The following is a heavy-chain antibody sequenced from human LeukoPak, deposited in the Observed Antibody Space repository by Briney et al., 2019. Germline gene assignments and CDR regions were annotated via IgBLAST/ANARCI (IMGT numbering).Heavy chain of an antibody. V-gene: IGHV1-8*02. CDR2: MNPNSGNT. J-gene: IGHJ3*02. CDR3: ARDLGDGYNSYAFDI. D-gene: IGHD5-24*01. Sequence: ASVEVSCKASGYTFTSYDINWVRQATGQGPEWMGWMNPNSGNTGYAQKFQGRVTMTRDTSISTAYMELSSLRSDDTAVYFCARDLGDGYNSYAFDIWGQGTMVTVSS. CDR1: GYTFTSYD.